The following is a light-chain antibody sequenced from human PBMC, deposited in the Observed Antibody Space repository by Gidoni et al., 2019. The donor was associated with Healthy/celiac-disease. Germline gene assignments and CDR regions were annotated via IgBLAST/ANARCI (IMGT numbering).Light chain of an antibody. CDR3: QQYGSSPPRWT. J-gene: IGKJ1*01. CDR2: GAS. V-gene: IGKV3-20*01. Sequence: IAFPQSPATLSLSPGERATLSCRASQSVSSSYLALYQQKPGQAPRLLIYGASSRATGIPDRVSGSGSGTDFTLTISRLGPEDFAVYYCQQYGSSPPRWTFGQGTKVEIK. CDR1: QSVSSSY.